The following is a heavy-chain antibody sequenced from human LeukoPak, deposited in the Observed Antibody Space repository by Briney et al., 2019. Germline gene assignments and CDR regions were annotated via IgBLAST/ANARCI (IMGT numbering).Heavy chain of an antibody. V-gene: IGHV3-21*01. CDR1: GFTFSSYS. Sequence: GGSLRLSCAASGFTFSSYSMNWVRQAPGKGLEWVSSISSSSSYIYYADSVKGRFTISRDNAKNSLYLQMNSLRAEDTAVYYCARGFYDSSGYLGYWGQGTLVTVSS. CDR2: ISSSSSYI. J-gene: IGHJ4*02. D-gene: IGHD3-22*01. CDR3: ARGFYDSSGYLGY.